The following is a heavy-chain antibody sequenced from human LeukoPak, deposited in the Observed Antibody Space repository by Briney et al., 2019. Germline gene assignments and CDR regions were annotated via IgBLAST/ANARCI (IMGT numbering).Heavy chain of an antibody. CDR3: ARGSITIFGVVIDGYFDY. Sequence: SETLSLTCTVSGGSISSYYWSWIRQPPGKGLEWIGYIYYSGSTNYNPSLKSRVTISVDTSKNQFSLKLSSVTAADTAVYYCARGSITIFGVVIDGYFDYWGQGTLVTVSS. J-gene: IGHJ4*02. CDR2: IYYSGST. CDR1: GGSISSYY. V-gene: IGHV4-59*01. D-gene: IGHD3-3*01.